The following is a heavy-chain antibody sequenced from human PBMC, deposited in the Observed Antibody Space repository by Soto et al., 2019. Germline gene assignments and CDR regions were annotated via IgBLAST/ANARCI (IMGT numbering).Heavy chain of an antibody. CDR2: IDYSGST. V-gene: IGHV4-59*01. D-gene: IGHD1-7*01. CDR3: AREGLSGTIGLYYYYGMDV. CDR1: GGSISSYY. Sequence: QVQLQESGPGLVKPSETLSLTCTASGGSISSYYWSWIRQPPGTGLEWIGYIDYSGSTNYNPALRSRVTVSVDTSKNQFSLKLSSVTAADTAVYYCAREGLSGTIGLYYYYGMDVWGQGTTVTVSS. J-gene: IGHJ6*02.